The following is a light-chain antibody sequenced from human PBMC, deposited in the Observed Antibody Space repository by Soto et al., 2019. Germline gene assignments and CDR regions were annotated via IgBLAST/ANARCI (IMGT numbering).Light chain of an antibody. CDR1: QSIITY. V-gene: IGKV3-11*01. J-gene: IGKJ4*02. CDR2: AAS. CDR3: QHRSK. Sequence: ELVLTQSPATLSLFPGERATLSCRASQSIITYVAWYQQKPGQAPRLLMSAASNRATGIPARFSGSGSGTDFTLTISSLEPKDFAVYYCQHRSKFGGGTKVEI.